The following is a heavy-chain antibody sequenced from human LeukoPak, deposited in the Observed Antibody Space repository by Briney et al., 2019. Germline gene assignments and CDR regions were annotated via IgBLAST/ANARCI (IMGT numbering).Heavy chain of an antibody. Sequence: GGSLRLSCAASGFTFSSYWMHWVRQAPGKGLLWVSRINSVGSVTTYADSVKGRFTISRDNAKNTLYLQMNSLRAEDTAVYYCTRATGSFYGLGYWGQGTLVTVSS. CDR2: INSVGSVT. J-gene: IGHJ4*02. D-gene: IGHD1-26*01. CDR3: TRATGSFYGLGY. CDR1: GFTFSSYW. V-gene: IGHV3-74*01.